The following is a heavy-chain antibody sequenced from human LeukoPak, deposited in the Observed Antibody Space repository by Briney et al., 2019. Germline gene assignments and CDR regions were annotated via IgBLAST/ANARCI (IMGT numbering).Heavy chain of an antibody. D-gene: IGHD6-19*01. J-gene: IGHJ3*02. V-gene: IGHV3-30*04. CDR2: ISYDGSNK. CDR1: GFTFSSYA. CDR3: ARDSSGWKSNGAFDI. Sequence: GGSLRLSCAASGFTFSSYAMHWVRQAPGKGLEWVAVISYDGSNKYYADSVKGRFTISRDNSKNTLYLQMNSLRAEDTAVYYCARDSSGWKSNGAFDIWGQGTMVTVSS.